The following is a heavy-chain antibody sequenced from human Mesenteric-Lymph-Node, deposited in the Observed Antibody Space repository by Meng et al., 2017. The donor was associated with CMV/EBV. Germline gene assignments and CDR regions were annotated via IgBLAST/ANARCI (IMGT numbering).Heavy chain of an antibody. D-gene: IGHD5-24*01. CDR3: ATVGRDGYNWLDY. CDR2: INHSGST. J-gene: IGHJ4*02. CDR1: GGSFSGYY. Sequence: CAVYGGSFSGYYWSWIRQPPGKGLEWIGEINHSGSTDYNPSLKSRVTISVDTSKNQFSLKLSSVTAADTAVYYCATVGRDGYNWLDYWGQGTLVTVSS. V-gene: IGHV4-34*01.